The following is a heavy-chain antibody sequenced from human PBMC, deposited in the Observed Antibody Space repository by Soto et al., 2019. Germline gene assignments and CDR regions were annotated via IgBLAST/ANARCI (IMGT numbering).Heavy chain of an antibody. CDR3: ARGDATKIVVTTYYAMDV. Sequence: QVQLVQSGAEVKKPGSSVKVSCKASGGSLSNYGISWVRQAPGQGLEWMGAIIPVFGTPNYAQKFQDRVTXXADXSTTTVYMEVRSLTSEDTAVYYCARGDATKIVVTTYYAMDVWGQGTTVTVSS. CDR2: IIPVFGTP. CDR1: GGSLSNYG. J-gene: IGHJ6*02. V-gene: IGHV1-69*12. D-gene: IGHD3-22*01.